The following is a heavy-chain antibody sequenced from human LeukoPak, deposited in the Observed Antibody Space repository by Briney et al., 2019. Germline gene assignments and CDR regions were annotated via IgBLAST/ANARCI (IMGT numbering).Heavy chain of an antibody. J-gene: IGHJ4*02. CDR1: GFSVRTTY. Sequence: GGSLRLSCAASGFSVRTTYMSWVRQAPGKRLEWVSVLYTGGGTDHADSVKGRFTISRDNSKNTLSLQMNSLRVEDAAIYYCTRSGYRHPYHFDSWGQGTLVIVSS. D-gene: IGHD3-22*01. CDR3: TRSGYRHPYHFDS. V-gene: IGHV3-53*01. CDR2: LYTGGGT.